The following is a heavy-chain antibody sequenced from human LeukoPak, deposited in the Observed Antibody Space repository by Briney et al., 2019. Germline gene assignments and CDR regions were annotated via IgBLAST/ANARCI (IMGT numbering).Heavy chain of an antibody. V-gene: IGHV1-69*04. Sequence: SVKVSCKASGGTFSSYAISWVRQAPGQGLEWMGRIIPILGIANYAQKFQGRVTITADKSTSTAYMELSSLRSEDTAVYHCARAERWLQLTFDYWGQGTLVTVSS. D-gene: IGHD5-24*01. J-gene: IGHJ4*02. CDR1: GGTFSSYA. CDR2: IIPILGIA. CDR3: ARAERWLQLTFDY.